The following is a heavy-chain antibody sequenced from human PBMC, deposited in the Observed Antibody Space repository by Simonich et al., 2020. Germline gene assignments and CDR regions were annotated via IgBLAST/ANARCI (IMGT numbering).Heavy chain of an antibody. Sequence: QVQLVQSGAEVKKPGASVKVYCKASGYTFTGYYMHWVRQAPGEGLEWMGGTKPTMGGTNYEQKFQGRVTITRDPSISTAYMELSRLRSDDTAVYYGARDGGNCSGGSCYWYFDLWGRGTLVTVSS. D-gene: IGHD2-15*01. J-gene: IGHJ2*01. CDR1: GYTFTGYY. CDR2: TKPTMGGT. CDR3: ARDGGNCSGGSCYWYFDL. V-gene: IGHV1-2*02.